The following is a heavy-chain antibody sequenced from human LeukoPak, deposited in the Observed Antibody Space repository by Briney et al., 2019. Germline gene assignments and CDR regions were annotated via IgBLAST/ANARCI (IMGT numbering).Heavy chain of an antibody. D-gene: IGHD4-23*01. CDR1: GGTFSSYA. Sequence: SVKVSCKASGGTFSSYAVSWVRQAPGQGLEWMGGIIPIFNTANYAQKFQGRVTITADESTSTAYMELSSLRSEDTAVYYCARGWLAETTVVTPYNYWGQGTLVTVSS. CDR3: ARGWLAETTVVTPYNY. J-gene: IGHJ4*02. V-gene: IGHV1-69*13. CDR2: IIPIFNTA.